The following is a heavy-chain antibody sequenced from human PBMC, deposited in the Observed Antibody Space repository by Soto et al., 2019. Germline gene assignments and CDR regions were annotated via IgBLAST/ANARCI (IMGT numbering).Heavy chain of an antibody. D-gene: IGHD6-19*01. V-gene: IGHV1-69*08. CDR2: IIPILGIA. CDR1: GGTFSSYT. Sequence: QVQLVQSGAEVKKPGSSVKVSCKASGGTFSSYTISWVRQAPGQGLEWMGRIIPILGIANYAQKFQGRVMITADKSTSTAYMELSSLRSEDTAVYYCARDGYGSSSGWTGWFDPWGQGTLVTVSS. CDR3: ARDGYGSSSGWTGWFDP. J-gene: IGHJ5*02.